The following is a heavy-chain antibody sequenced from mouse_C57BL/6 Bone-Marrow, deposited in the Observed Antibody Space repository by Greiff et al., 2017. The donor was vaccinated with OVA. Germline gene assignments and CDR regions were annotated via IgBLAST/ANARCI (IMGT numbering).Heavy chain of an antibody. J-gene: IGHJ2*01. V-gene: IGHV5-12*01. CDR1: GFTFSDYY. Sequence: EVQVVESGGGLVQPGGSLKLSCAASGFTFSDYYMYWVRQTPEKRLEWVAYISNGGGSTYYPDTVKGRFTISRDNAKNTLYLQMSRLKSEDTAMYYCARRGLYGNWDYWGQGTTLTVSS. CDR2: ISNGGGST. CDR3: ARRGLYGNWDY. D-gene: IGHD2-1*01.